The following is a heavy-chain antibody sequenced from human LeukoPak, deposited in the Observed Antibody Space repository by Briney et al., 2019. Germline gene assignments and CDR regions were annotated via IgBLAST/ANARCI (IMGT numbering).Heavy chain of an antibody. CDR1: GFTFSSYW. CDR3: AKDYSKTSYYGSGTYYRPNWFDP. V-gene: IGHV3-74*01. D-gene: IGHD3-10*01. J-gene: IGHJ5*02. CDR2: INSDGSST. Sequence: GGSLRLSCAASGFTFSSYWMNWVRHAPGKGLVWVSRINSDGSSTNYADSAKGRFTISRDNSKNTLYMQMNSLRPDDTAVCYCAKDYSKTSYYGSGTYYRPNWFDPWGQGTLVTVSS.